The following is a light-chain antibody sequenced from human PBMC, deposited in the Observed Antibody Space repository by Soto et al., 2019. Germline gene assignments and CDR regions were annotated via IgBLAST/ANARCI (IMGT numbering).Light chain of an antibody. Sequence: DIQMTQSPSTLSASVGYRFTITCRASQSISSWLAWYQQKPGKAPKLLIYKASSLESGVPSRFSGSGSGTDFTLTISRLEPEDFAVYYCQQYGSSPWTFGQGTKVDIK. V-gene: IGKV1-5*03. CDR3: QQYGSSPWT. CDR1: QSISSW. CDR2: KAS. J-gene: IGKJ1*01.